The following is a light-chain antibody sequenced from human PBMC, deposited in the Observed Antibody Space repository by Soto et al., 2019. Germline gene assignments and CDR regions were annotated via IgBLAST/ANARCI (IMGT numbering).Light chain of an antibody. Sequence: QSVLTQPASVSGSPGQSITISCTGTSSDVGGYNYVSWYQQHPGKAPKLMIYDVSNRPSGVSNRFSGSKSGNTASLTISGLQAEDEADYYCSSSTSSSTLKFGGGTQLTVL. CDR3: SSSTSSSTLK. CDR1: SSDVGGYNY. J-gene: IGLJ3*02. V-gene: IGLV2-14*01. CDR2: DVS.